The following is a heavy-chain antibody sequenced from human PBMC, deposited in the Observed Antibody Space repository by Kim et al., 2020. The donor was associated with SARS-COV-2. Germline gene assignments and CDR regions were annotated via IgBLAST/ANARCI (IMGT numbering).Heavy chain of an antibody. J-gene: IGHJ4*02. V-gene: IGHV3-7*01. CDR3: AALDTVQVPGGI. Sequence: VDSVKGRFTMSGDNAKNSLYLQMSSLRTEDTAIYYCAALDTVQVPGGIWGQGTLVTVSS. D-gene: IGHD3-10*01.